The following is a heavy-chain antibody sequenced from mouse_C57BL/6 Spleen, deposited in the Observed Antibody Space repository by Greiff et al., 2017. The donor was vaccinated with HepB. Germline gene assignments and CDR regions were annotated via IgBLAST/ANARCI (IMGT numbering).Heavy chain of an antibody. J-gene: IGHJ3*01. CDR3: ARINCDYDGGFAD. D-gene: IGHD2-4*01. CDR2: IYPRSGNT. Sequence: QVQLQQSGAELARPGASVKLSCKASGYTFTSYGISWVKQSTGQGLEWIGEIYPRSGNTYYNEKFKGKATLTADKSSSTAYMELRSLTSEDSAVYFCARINCDYDGGFADWGQGTLVTVSA. CDR1: GYTFTSYG. V-gene: IGHV1-81*01.